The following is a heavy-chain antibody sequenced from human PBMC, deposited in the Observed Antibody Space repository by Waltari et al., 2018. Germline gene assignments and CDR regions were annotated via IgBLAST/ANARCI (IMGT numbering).Heavy chain of an antibody. CDR3: ARDQGYCSGGSCSDY. CDR1: GYTFTGYY. Sequence: QVQLVQSGAEVKKPGASVKVSCKASGYTFTGYYMHWVRQATGQGLEWMGRINPNSGGTNYAQKFQGRVTMTRDTSISTAYMELSRLRSDDTAVYYCARDQGYCSGGSCSDYWGQGTLVTVSS. CDR2: INPNSGGT. J-gene: IGHJ4*02. D-gene: IGHD2-15*01. V-gene: IGHV1-2*06.